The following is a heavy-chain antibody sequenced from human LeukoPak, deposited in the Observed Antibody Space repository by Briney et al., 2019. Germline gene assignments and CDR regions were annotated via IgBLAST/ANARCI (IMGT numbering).Heavy chain of an antibody. J-gene: IGHJ3*02. V-gene: IGHV3-66*01. CDR3: ARDWVAASSFDI. Sequence: GGSLRLSCAASGFXVSSNYISWVRQAPGKGLEWVSVIYSGGNTYYADSVKGRFTISRDNSKNTLYLQMNSLRAEDTAVYYCARDWVAASSFDIWGQGTMVTVSS. CDR1: GFXVSSNY. D-gene: IGHD6-13*01. CDR2: IYSGGNT.